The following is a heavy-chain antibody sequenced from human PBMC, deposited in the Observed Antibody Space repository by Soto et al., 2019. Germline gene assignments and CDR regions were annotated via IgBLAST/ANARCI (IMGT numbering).Heavy chain of an antibody. CDR1: GFTFSNYS. Sequence: EVQLVESGGGLMQPGGSQRLSCAASGFTFSNYSMNWVRQAPGKGLERVSYISSSSSTIYYADSVKGRFTISRDNAKNSLYLQMNSLRAEDTAVYYCAREGGSYYPLWGQGTLVTVSS. CDR3: AREGGSYYPL. J-gene: IGHJ4*02. V-gene: IGHV3-48*01. D-gene: IGHD1-26*01. CDR2: ISSSSSTI.